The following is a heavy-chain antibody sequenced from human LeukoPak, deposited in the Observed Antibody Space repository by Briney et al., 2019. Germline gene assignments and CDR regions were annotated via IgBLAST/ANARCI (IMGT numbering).Heavy chain of an antibody. Sequence: SETLSLTRTVSGGSITSIHYYWGWIRQPPGKGLEWIGNIYYFGSTYYNPSLRSRVTISVDTSKNQFSLKLSSVTAADTALYYCARMTCGGGTCWWFDPWGQGTLVTVSS. CDR1: GGSITSIHYY. V-gene: IGHV4-39*01. CDR3: ARMTCGGGTCWWFDP. CDR2: IYYFGST. D-gene: IGHD2-15*01. J-gene: IGHJ5*02.